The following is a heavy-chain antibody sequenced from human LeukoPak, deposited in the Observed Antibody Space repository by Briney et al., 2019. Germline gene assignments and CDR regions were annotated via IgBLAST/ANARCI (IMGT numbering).Heavy chain of an antibody. J-gene: IGHJ5*02. Sequence: QAGGSLRLSCSASGFTFSTYTMHWVRRQAPGKGLEFVSAINSNGGSTYYADSVKGRFTISRDNAKYSLYLQMNSLRAEDTAVYYCARVGVDTPRNNWLDPWGQGTLVTVSS. V-gene: IGHV3-64*04. CDR3: ARVGVDTPRNNWLDP. CDR2: INSNGGST. CDR1: GFTFSTYT. D-gene: IGHD2-2*02.